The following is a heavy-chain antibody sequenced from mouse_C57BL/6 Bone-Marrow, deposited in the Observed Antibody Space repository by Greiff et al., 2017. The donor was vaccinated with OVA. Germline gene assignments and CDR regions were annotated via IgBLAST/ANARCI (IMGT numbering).Heavy chain of an antibody. CDR3: ARNDGSRGWYFDV. V-gene: IGHV1-18*01. Sequence: VQLQQSGPELVKPGASVKIPCKASGYTFTDYNMDWVKQSHGKSLEWIGDINPNNGGTIYNQKFKGKATLTVDKSSSTAYMELRSLTSEDTAVYYCARNDGSRGWYFDVWGTGTTVTVSS. CDR2: INPNNGGT. D-gene: IGHD1-1*01. CDR1: GYTFTDYN. J-gene: IGHJ1*03.